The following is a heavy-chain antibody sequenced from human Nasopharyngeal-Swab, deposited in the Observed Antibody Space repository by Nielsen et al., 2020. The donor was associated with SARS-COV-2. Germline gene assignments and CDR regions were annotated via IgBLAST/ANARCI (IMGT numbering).Heavy chain of an antibody. V-gene: IGHV4-61*02. D-gene: IGHD1-1*01. Sequence: WIRQPPGKGLEWIGRLYTSGTTYYNPSLKSRVTISVDTSKDQFSLKLSSVTAADTAVYYCARAILNLGRGDYMDVWGKGTTVTVSS. CDR2: LYTSGTT. CDR3: ARAILNLGRGDYMDV. J-gene: IGHJ6*03.